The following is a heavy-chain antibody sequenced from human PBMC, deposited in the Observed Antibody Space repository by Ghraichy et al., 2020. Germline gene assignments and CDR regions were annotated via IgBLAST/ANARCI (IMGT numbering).Heavy chain of an antibody. V-gene: IGHV4-34*01. J-gene: IGHJ5*02. CDR2: INHSGST. CDR1: GGSFSGYY. D-gene: IGHD5-12*01. Sequence: SETPSLTCAVYGGSFSGYYWSWIRQPPGKGLEWIGEINHSGSTNYNPSLKSRVTISVDTSKNQFSLKLSSVTAADTAVYYCARGRDSRFRSVVATIWAGWGFDPWGQGTLVTVSS. CDR3: ARGRDSRFRSVVATIWAGWGFDP.